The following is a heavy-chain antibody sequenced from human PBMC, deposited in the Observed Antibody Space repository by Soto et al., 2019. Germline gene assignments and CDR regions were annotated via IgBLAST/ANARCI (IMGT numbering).Heavy chain of an antibody. CDR2: IYSSGST. Sequence: SETLSRTCTVSGGCVSSDTHYWSWIRQPPGKRLEWIGFIYSSGSTNYNPSLKSRVTMSVDTSKNQFSLKLRSVIVADTAVYHCARFVRSCSGTTCYTRADVWGPGTTVTVSS. D-gene: IGHD2-2*02. V-gene: IGHV4-61*01. J-gene: IGHJ6*02. CDR1: GGCVSSDTHY. CDR3: ARFVRSCSGTTCYTRADV.